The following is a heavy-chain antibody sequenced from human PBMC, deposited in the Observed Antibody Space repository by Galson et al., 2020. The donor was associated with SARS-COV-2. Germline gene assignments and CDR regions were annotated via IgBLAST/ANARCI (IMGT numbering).Heavy chain of an antibody. Sequence: ASVKVSCKASGYTFTSYGISWVRQAPGQGLEWMGWISAYNGNTNYAQKLQGRVTMTTDTSTSTAYMKLRSLRSDDTAVYYCARIKWEGFRFGEVSRVGAGDYYYYGMDVWGQGTTVTVSS. V-gene: IGHV1-18*01. D-gene: IGHD3-10*01. CDR1: GYTFTSYG. J-gene: IGHJ6*02. CDR3: ARIKWEGFRFGEVSRVGAGDYYYYGMDV. CDR2: ISAYNGNT.